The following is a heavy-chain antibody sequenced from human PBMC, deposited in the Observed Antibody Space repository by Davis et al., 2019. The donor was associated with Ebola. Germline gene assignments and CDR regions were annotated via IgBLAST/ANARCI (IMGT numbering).Heavy chain of an antibody. CDR3: AREPHYYYYGMDV. CDR2: IIPILGIA. J-gene: IGHJ6*02. V-gene: IGHV1-69*04. Sequence: AASVKVSCKASGGTFSSYALSWVRQAPGQGLEWMGRIIPILGIANYAQKFQGRVTITADKSTSTAYMELRSLRSDDTAVYYCAREPHYYYYGMDVWGQGTTVTVSS. CDR1: GGTFSSYA.